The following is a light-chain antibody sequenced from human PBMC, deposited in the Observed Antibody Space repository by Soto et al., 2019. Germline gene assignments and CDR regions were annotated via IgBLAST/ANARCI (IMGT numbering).Light chain of an antibody. J-gene: IGLJ1*01. Sequence: QSALTQPASVSGSPGQSITISCTGTSSDVGAYNYVSWYQQPPGEAPKLMIYEVTDRPSGVSNRFSGSKSGNTASLTISGLLAEDEADYYCSSYTSSDTLVFGTGTKLTVL. CDR2: EVT. CDR3: SSYTSSDTLV. V-gene: IGLV2-14*01. CDR1: SSDVGAYNY.